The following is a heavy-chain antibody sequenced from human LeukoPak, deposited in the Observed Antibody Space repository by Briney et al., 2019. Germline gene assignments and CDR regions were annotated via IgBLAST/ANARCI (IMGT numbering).Heavy chain of an antibody. CDR3: AIPTCSGSGYCSTSDPFHT. J-gene: IGHJ3*02. V-gene: IGHV3-23*01. Sequence: GGSLRPSCAASGFTFDNYGIGWVRQAPGKGLEWVSGISGSGGRTYYADSVKGRFTISRDNSKNTLFLQLNSLGVEDTATYYCAIPTCSGSGYCSTSDPFHTWGQGTMVTVSS. D-gene: IGHD2-2*03. CDR1: GFTFDNYG. CDR2: ISGSGGRT.